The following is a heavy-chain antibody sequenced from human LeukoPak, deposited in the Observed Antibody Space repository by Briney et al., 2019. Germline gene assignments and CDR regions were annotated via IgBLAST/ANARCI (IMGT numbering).Heavy chain of an antibody. CDR2: IYYSGST. V-gene: IGHV4-39*02. CDR3: AREDIVVVPAATSETYYYYYGMDV. CDR1: GGSISSSSYY. J-gene: IGHJ6*02. D-gene: IGHD2-2*01. Sequence: PSETLSLTCTVSGGSISSSSYYWGWIRQPPGKGLEWIGNIYYSGSTYYNPSLKSRVTISVDTSKNQFSLKLSSVTAADTAVYYCAREDIVVVPAATSETYYYYYGMDVWGQGTTVTVSS.